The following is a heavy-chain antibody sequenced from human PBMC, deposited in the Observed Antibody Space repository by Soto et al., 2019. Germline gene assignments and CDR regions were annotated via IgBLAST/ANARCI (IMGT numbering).Heavy chain of an antibody. CDR1: GFTFSGSA. J-gene: IGHJ4*02. CDR3: ARDHQWAFDL. CDR2: IRSKANSYAT. Sequence: EVQLVESGGGLVQPGGSLKLSCAASGFTFSGSAMHWVRQASGKGLEWVGRIRSKANSYATAYAASVKGRFTISRDIARNSFYLQMNSLRDEDTAVYYCARDHQWAFDLWGQGVLVTVSS. D-gene: IGHD1-26*01. V-gene: IGHV3-73*02.